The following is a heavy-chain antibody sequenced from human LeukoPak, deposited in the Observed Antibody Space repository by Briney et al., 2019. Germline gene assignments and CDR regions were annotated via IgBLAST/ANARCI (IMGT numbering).Heavy chain of an antibody. CDR2: INPNSGGT. CDR1: GYTFTGYY. V-gene: IGHV1-2*02. J-gene: IGHJ3*02. D-gene: IGHD2-15*01. Sequence: ASVNVSCKASGYTFTGYYMHWVRQAPGQGLEWMGWINPNSGGTNYAQKFQGRVTMTRDTSISTAYMELSRLRSDDTAVYYCARGDEYCSGGSCYVLNAFDIWGQGTMVTVSS. CDR3: ARGDEYCSGGSCYVLNAFDI.